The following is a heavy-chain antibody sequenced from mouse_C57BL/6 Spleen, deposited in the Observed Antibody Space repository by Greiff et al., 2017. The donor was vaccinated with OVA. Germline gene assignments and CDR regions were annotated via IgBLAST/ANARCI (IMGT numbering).Heavy chain of an antibody. CDR2: IYPGDGDT. J-gene: IGHJ1*03. V-gene: IGHV1-82*01. Sequence: VQLQQSGPELVKPGASVKISCKASGYAFSSSWMNWVKQRPGKGLEWIGRIYPGDGDTNYNGKFKGKATLTADKSSRTAYMQLSSLTSEDSAVYFWARAGPTVVSPRGYFDVWGTGTTVTVSS. CDR3: ARAGPTVVSPRGYFDV. D-gene: IGHD1-1*01. CDR1: GYAFSSSW.